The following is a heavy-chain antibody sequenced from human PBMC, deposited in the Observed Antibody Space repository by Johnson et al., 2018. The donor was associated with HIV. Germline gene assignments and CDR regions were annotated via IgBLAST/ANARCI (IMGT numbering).Heavy chain of an antibody. Sequence: QVQLVESGGGLVKPGGSLRLSCAASAFTFSSYGMHWVRQAPGKGLEWVAFIRYDGSNKYYADSVKGRFTISRDNSKNTLYLQMNSLRDEDTAVYYCAKVSQQQLGAFDIWGQGTMVTVSS. CDR1: AFTFSSYG. J-gene: IGHJ3*02. D-gene: IGHD6-6*01. V-gene: IGHV3-30*02. CDR2: IRYDGSNK. CDR3: AKVSQQQLGAFDI.